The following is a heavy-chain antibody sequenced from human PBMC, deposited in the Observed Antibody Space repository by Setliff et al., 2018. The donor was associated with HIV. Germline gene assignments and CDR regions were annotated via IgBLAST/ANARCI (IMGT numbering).Heavy chain of an antibody. CDR2: ISSSSSYI. V-gene: IGHV3-21*04. J-gene: IGHJ5*02. Sequence: GGSLRLSCAASGFTFSSYSMNWVRQAPGKGLEWVSSISSSSSYIYYADSVKGRFTISRDNSKNMSYLQMNSLRAEDTAVYYCAKGQDGLRYNWFDPWGHGTLVTVSS. CDR1: GFTFSSYS. CDR3: AKGQDGLRYNWFDP.